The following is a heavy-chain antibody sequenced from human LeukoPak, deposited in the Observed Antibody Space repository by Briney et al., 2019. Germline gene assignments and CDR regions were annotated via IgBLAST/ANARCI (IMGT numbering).Heavy chain of an antibody. CDR2: IYSNSGGT. CDR1: GYTFTGYH. CDR3: ARDRSDAFDF. J-gene: IGHJ3*01. Sequence: ASVKVSCKAFGYTFTGYHIHWVRQAPGQGLEWMGRIYSNSGGTNYAQEFQGRVTMTRDTSISTAYMELSRLRSDDTAVYYCARDRSDAFDFWGQGTMVTVSS. V-gene: IGHV1-2*06.